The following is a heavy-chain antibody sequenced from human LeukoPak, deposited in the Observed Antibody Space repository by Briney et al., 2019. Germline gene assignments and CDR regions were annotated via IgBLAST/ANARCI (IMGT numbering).Heavy chain of an antibody. CDR2: ISGSGGST. CDR3: ARDRWELLSNSYHYCGLDV. Sequence: GGSLRLSCAASGFTFSSYAMSWVRQAPGKGLEWVSAISGSGGSTYYADSVKGRFTISRDNSKNTLYLQMNSLRAEDTAVYYCARDRWELLSNSYHYCGLDVWGQGTTVTVSS. J-gene: IGHJ6*02. CDR1: GFTFSSYA. V-gene: IGHV3-23*01. D-gene: IGHD2-15*01.